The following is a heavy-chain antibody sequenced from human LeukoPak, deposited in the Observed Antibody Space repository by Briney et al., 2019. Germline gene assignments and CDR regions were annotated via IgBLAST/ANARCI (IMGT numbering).Heavy chain of an antibody. Sequence: PGGSLRLSCAASGFTLSNHWMIWVRQAPGKGLECVANIKQDGIEKYYLDSVKGRFTISRDNAKNSVYLQMNSLRVEDTAVYYCASASLSGSLLPRDYWGQGTLVTVSS. CDR2: IKQDGIEK. CDR3: ASASLSGSLLPRDY. V-gene: IGHV3-7*01. J-gene: IGHJ4*02. CDR1: GFTLSNHW. D-gene: IGHD1-26*01.